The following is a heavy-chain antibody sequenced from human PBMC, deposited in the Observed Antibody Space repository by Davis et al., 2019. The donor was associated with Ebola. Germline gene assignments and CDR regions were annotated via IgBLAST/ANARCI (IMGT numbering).Heavy chain of an antibody. V-gene: IGHV1-46*01. J-gene: IGHJ3*02. CDR1: GYTFTSYF. D-gene: IGHD2-21*02. Sequence: AASVTVSCQASGYTFTSYFMHWVRQAPGQGLQWMGIINPSGGSTSYAQKFQGRVTMTTDTSTSTAYMELRSLRSDDTAVYYCARDVAVTAFDIWGQGTMVTVSS. CDR2: INPSGGST. CDR3: ARDVAVTAFDI.